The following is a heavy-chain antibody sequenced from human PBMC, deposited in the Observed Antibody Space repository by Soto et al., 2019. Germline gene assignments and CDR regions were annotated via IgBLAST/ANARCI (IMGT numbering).Heavy chain of an antibody. CDR2: INSDGTTT. CDR1: GFTFNNFW. V-gene: IGHV3-74*01. Sequence: EVQLVESGGGLVQPGGSLRLSCAASGFTFNNFWMYWVRQTPEKGLVWVSGINSDGTTTIYADSVKGRFTISRDNAKNTLYRQMNRLTVEDTAIYYCVRDIRWGQGTLVTVSS. CDR3: VRDIR. J-gene: IGHJ4*02.